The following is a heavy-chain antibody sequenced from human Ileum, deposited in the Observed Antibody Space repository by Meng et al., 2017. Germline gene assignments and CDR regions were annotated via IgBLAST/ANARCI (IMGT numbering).Heavy chain of an antibody. V-gene: IGHV4-59*08. CDR2: IYHSGSA. CDR3: ARMIGSGPFDQ. Sequence: SETLSLTCTVSGDSVNTHYYWSWIRQSPEKGLELIGYIYHSGSANYNPSLKSRVSISVDTSRNQFSMKLNSLTAADTAVYYCARMIGSGPFDQWGQGSLVTVSS. CDR1: GDSVNTHYY. D-gene: IGHD6-19*01. J-gene: IGHJ4*02.